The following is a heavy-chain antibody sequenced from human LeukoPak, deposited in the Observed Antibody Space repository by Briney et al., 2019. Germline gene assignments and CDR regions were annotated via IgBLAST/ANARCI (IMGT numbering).Heavy chain of an antibody. CDR3: AKNPFTSYTGYFDC. V-gene: IGHV3-23*01. D-gene: IGHD1-26*01. Sequence: GGSLRLSCAASGFTFSSYAMSWARQAPGKGLEWVSAISGSGGSTYHADSVKGRFTISRDNSKNTLYLQMNSLRAEDTAVYYCAKNPFTSYTGYFDCWGQGTLVTVSS. CDR2: ISGSGGST. J-gene: IGHJ4*02. CDR1: GFTFSSYA.